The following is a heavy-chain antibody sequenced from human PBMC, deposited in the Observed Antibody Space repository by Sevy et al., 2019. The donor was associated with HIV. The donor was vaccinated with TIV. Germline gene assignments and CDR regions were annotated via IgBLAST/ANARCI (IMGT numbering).Heavy chain of an antibody. CDR3: ARDIGWGGYSYGSDAFDI. V-gene: IGHV3-21*01. D-gene: IGHD5-18*01. J-gene: IGHJ3*02. CDR2: SSSSSSYI. Sequence: GGSLRLSCAASGFTFSSYSMNWVRQAPGKGLEWVSSSSSSSSYIYYADSVKGRFTISRDNAKNSLYLQMNSLRAEDTAVYYCARDIGWGGYSYGSDAFDIWGQGTMVTASS. CDR1: GFTFSSYS.